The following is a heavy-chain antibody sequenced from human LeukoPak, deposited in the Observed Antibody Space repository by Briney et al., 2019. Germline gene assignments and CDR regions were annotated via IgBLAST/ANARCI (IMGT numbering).Heavy chain of an antibody. V-gene: IGHV4-4*09. CDR1: GGSIRSYY. Sequence: SETLSLTSTVPGGSIRSYYLSWIRQPPGKGLGWVGYIYTSGSTNYNSSLKSRVTISVDTSKNQFSLKLSSVTAADTAVYYCASHSPSRSYYFDYWGQGTLVTVSS. J-gene: IGHJ4*02. CDR3: ASHSPSRSYYFDY. D-gene: IGHD6-13*01. CDR2: IYTSGST.